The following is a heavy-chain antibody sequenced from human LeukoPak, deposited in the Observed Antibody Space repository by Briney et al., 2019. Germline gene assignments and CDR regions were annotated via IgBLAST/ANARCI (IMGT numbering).Heavy chain of an antibody. V-gene: IGHV3-7*01. CDR3: AREKFNAFDI. Sequence: GGSLRLSCAASGITISSSWMSWVRQAPGKGLEWVANIKQDGTETYCVGSVKGRFTISRDNAKNSVYLQMNSLRAEDTAVYYCAREKFNAFDIWGQGTMVTVSS. J-gene: IGHJ3*02. CDR2: IKQDGTET. CDR1: GITISSSW.